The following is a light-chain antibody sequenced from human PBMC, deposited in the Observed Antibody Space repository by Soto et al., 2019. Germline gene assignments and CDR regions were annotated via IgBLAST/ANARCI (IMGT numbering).Light chain of an antibody. CDR2: GAS. Sequence: EIVMTQSPATLSVSPGERATLSCRASQSVSSNLAWYQQKPGQAPRLLIYGASTRATGIPARFSGSGSGTEFTLTISSLQSEDFAVYYCQQYPLGTFGQGTKVEIK. CDR3: QQYPLGT. V-gene: IGKV3-15*01. CDR1: QSVSSN. J-gene: IGKJ1*01.